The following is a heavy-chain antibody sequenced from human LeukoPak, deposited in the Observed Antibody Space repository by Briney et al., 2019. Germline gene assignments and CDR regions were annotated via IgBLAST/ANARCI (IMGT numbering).Heavy chain of an antibody. Sequence: SETLSLTCTVSGGSISSSSYYWGWTRQPPGKGLEWIGSIYYSGSTYYNPSLKSRVTMSVDKSKNQFSLKLSSVTAADTAFYFCARAGGRDFHFDSWGQGTLVTVSS. D-gene: IGHD5-12*01. CDR2: IYYSGST. J-gene: IGHJ4*02. CDR3: ARAGGRDFHFDS. CDR1: GGSISSSSYY. V-gene: IGHV4-39*07.